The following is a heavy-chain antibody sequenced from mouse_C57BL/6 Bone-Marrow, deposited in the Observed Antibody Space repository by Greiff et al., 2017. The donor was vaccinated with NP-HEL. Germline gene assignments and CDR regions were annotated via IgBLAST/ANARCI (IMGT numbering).Heavy chain of an antibody. CDR3: ASGYYGTLNWYFDV. J-gene: IGHJ1*03. CDR2: INPSNGGT. Sequence: QVQLQQPGTELVKPGASVKLSCKASGYTFTSYWMHWVKQRPGQGLEWIGDINPSNGGTNYNEKFKSKATLTVDKSSSTAYMQLSSLTSEDSAVYYCASGYYGTLNWYFDVWGTGTTVTVSS. D-gene: IGHD1-1*01. V-gene: IGHV1-53*01. CDR1: GYTFTSYW.